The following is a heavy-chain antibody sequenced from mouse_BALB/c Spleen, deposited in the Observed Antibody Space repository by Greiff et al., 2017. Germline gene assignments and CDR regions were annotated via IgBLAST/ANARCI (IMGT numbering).Heavy chain of an antibody. CDR2: INPNNGGT. CDR3: ARRTLYGYDAMDY. CDR1: GYTFTDYN. Sequence: EVKLMESGPELVKPGASVKIPCKASGYTFTDYNMDWVKQSHGKSLEWIGDINPNNGGTIYNQKFKGKATLTVDKSSSTAYMELRSLTSEDTAVYYCARRTLYGYDAMDYWGQGTSVTVSS. V-gene: IGHV1-18*01. J-gene: IGHJ4*01. D-gene: IGHD1-2*01.